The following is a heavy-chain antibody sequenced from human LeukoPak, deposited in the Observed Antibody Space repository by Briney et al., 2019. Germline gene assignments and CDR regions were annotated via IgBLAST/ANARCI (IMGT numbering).Heavy chain of an antibody. CDR1: GFTFSSYS. V-gene: IGHV3-21*01. CDR2: ISSSSSYI. D-gene: IGHD6-13*01. Sequence: PGGSLRLSCAASGFTFSSYSMNWVRQAPGEGLEWVSSISSSSSYIYYADSVKGRFAISRDNAKNSLYLQMNRLRAEDTAVYYCARVWREGYELEVSYFDYWGQGTLVTVSS. J-gene: IGHJ4*02. CDR3: ARVWREGYELEVSYFDY.